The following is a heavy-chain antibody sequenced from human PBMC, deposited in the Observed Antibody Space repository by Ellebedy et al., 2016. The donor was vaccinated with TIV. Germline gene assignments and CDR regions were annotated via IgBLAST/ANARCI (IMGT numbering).Heavy chain of an antibody. Sequence: ESLKISCSVSGGSINSYYWSWIRQSPVKGLEWIGYVHYSGGTKYSPSLKSRVFISIDTSKNQFSLKLSSVTAADTAVYYCARDSSNSRWYLWGQGTLVTVSS. V-gene: IGHV4-59*01. CDR1: GGSINSYY. CDR3: ARDSSNSRWYL. D-gene: IGHD4-23*01. J-gene: IGHJ5*02. CDR2: VHYSGGT.